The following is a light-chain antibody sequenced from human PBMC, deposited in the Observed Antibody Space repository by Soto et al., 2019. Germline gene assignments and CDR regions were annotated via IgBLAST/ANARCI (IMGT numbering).Light chain of an antibody. CDR1: QGINRN. V-gene: IGKV3-15*01. J-gene: IGKJ4*01. CDR2: GAS. CDR3: QQYYTWPVT. Sequence: IVMTQSPATLSVSPGESVTFSCRASQGINRNLAWYQQKPGQAHRLLISGASTGATGIPARFSGSGSGTEFTLTINSLQSEDSAVYYCQQYYTWPVTFGGGTKVDIK.